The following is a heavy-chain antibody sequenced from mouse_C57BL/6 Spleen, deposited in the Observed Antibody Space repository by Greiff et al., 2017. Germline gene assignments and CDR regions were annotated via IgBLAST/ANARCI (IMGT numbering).Heavy chain of an antibody. Sequence: LVESGAELVRPGASVTLSCKASGYTFTDYEMHWVKQTPVHGLEWIGAIDPETGGTAYNQKFKGKAILTADKSSSTAYMELRSLTSEDSAVYYCTRYCPYYYGSSYPFAYWGQGTLVTVSA. D-gene: IGHD1-1*01. V-gene: IGHV1-15*01. CDR3: TRYCPYYYGSSYPFAY. J-gene: IGHJ3*01. CDR1: GYTFTDYE. CDR2: IDPETGGT.